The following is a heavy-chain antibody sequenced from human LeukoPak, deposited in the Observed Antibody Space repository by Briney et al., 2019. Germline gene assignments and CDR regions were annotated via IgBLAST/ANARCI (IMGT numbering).Heavy chain of an antibody. CDR3: ASDDPKPYYYGSGSHYHTPIDY. J-gene: IGHJ4*02. CDR2: ISAYNGNT. D-gene: IGHD3-10*01. V-gene: IGHV1-18*01. CDR1: GYTFTSYG. Sequence: ASVKVSCKASGYTFTSYGISWVRQAPGQGLEWMGWISAYNGNTNYAQKLQGRVTMTTDTSTSTAYMELRSLRSDDTAVYYCASDDPKPYYYGSGSHYHTPIDYWGQGTLDTVSS.